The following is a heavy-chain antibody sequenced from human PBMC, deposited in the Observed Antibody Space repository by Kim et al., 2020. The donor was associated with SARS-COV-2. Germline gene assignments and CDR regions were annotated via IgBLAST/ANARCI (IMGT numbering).Heavy chain of an antibody. Sequence: ASVKVSCKASGYTFTSYGISWVRQAPGQGLEWMGWISAYNGNTNYAQKLQGRVTMTTDTSTSTAYMELRSLRSDDTAVYYCARFGVENSLLGFGESGYYYYGMDIWGQRATGSVSS. V-gene: IGHV1-18*04. D-gene: IGHD3-10*01. J-gene: IGHJ6*02. CDR1: GYTFTSYG. CDR2: ISAYNGNT. CDR3: ARFGVENSLLGFGESGYYYYGMDI.